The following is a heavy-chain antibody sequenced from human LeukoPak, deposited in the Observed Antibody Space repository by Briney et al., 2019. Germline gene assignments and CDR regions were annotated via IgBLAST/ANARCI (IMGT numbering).Heavy chain of an antibody. J-gene: IGHJ6*02. Sequence: ASVKVSCKASGYTFTSYAMNWVRQAPGQGLEWMGWINTNTGNPTYAQGFTGRFVFSLDTSVSTAYLQISSLKAEDTAVYYCARGSPTLYYYYGMDVWGQGTTVTVSS. CDR1: GYTFTSYA. D-gene: IGHD1-26*01. CDR2: INTNTGNP. CDR3: ARGSPTLYYYYGMDV. V-gene: IGHV7-4-1*02.